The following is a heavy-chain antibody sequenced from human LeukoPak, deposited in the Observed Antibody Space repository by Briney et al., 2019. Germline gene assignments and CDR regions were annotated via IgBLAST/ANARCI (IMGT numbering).Heavy chain of an antibody. CDR1: GGSFSGYY. CDR2: INHSGST. Sequence: PSETLSLTCAVYGGSFSGYYWSWIRQPPGKGLEWIGEINHSGSTNYNPSLKSRVTISVDTSKNQFSLKLSSVTAADTAVYYCARGGSWGSMWLRSYEHRFDYWGQGTLVTVSS. D-gene: IGHD5-12*01. J-gene: IGHJ4*02. V-gene: IGHV4-34*01. CDR3: ARGGSWGSMWLRSYEHRFDY.